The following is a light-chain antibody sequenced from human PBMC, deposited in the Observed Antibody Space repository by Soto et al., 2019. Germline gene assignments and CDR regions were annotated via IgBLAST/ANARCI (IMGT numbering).Light chain of an antibody. CDR1: QSVSTH. Sequence: EIVMTQPPATLSVYPGEGATLSCRASQSVSTHLAWYQQIPGQAPRLLIYGTSTRAAGIPARFSGRGSGTEFTFTISSLQSEYCAVYHCQQYHDWPITFGQGTRLEIK. V-gene: IGKV3-15*01. CDR2: GTS. J-gene: IGKJ5*01. CDR3: QQYHDWPIT.